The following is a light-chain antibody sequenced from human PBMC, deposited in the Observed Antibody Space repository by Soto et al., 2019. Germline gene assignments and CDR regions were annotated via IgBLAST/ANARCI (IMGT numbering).Light chain of an antibody. CDR3: ATWDDSLTGPV. J-gene: IGLJ2*01. CDR1: SSNIGVNT. Sequence: QAVVTQPPSASGTPGQRVTISCSGSSSNIGVNTVNWYQHLPGTAPKLLIFSNLQRPSGVPDRFSGSKSGTSASLAISGLQSEDEADYYCATWDDSLTGPVFGGGTKLTVL. CDR2: SNL. V-gene: IGLV1-44*01.